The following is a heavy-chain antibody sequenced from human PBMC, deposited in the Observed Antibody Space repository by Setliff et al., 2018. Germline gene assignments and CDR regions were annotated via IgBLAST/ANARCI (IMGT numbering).Heavy chain of an antibody. CDR1: GYTFTDYY. CDR3: ARDTLGYGDYVGFDI. Sequence: ASVKVSCKASGYTFTDYYMHWMRQAPGQGLEWVGRINPNSGDTNYAQNFQGRVTMTRDTSISTVYMELSRLRSDDTAVYYCARDTLGYGDYVGFDIWGQGTMVTVSS. V-gene: IGHV1-2*06. J-gene: IGHJ3*02. CDR2: INPNSGDT. D-gene: IGHD4-17*01.